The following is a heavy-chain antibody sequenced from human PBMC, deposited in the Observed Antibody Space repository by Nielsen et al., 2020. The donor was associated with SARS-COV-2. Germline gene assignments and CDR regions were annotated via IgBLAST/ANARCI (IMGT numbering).Heavy chain of an antibody. V-gene: IGHV3-11*03. CDR1: GFIFSDYY. Sequence: GESLKISCAASGFIFSDYYMSWVRQAPGKGLEWVSYISSTGYTNYADSVRGRFTISRDNAKNSLYLQMDSLRADDTAFYYCARSGHCNGGICYFTEYFQDWGQGTLVTVSS. D-gene: IGHD2-15*01. CDR3: ARSGHCNGGICYFTEYFQD. J-gene: IGHJ1*01. CDR2: ISSTGYT.